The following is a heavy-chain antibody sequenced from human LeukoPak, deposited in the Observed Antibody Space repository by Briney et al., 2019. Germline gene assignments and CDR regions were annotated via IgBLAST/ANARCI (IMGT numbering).Heavy chain of an antibody. D-gene: IGHD5-24*01. V-gene: IGHV3-33*08. CDR1: GFILSTYW. CDR3: ARKGRDGLDY. CDR2: IRYDGSNK. J-gene: IGHJ4*02. Sequence: GGSLRLSCEVSGFILSTYWMSWVRQAPGKGLEWVAFIRYDGSNKYYADSVKGRFTISRDNSKNTLYLQMNSLRAEDTAVYYCARKGRDGLDYWGQGTLVTVSS.